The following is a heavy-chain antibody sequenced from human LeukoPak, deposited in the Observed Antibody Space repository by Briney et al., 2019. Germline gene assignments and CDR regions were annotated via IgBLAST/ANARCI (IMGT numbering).Heavy chain of an antibody. CDR2: INPNSGGT. D-gene: IGHD6-13*01. J-gene: IGHJ4*02. V-gene: IGHV1-2*02. Sequence: GASVKVSCKASGYTFTGYYMHWVRQAPGQGLEWMGWINPNSGGTNYAQKFQGRVTITRDTSISTAYMELSRLRSDDTAVYYCARVTQQLVKNTITYFDYWGQGTLVTVSS. CDR3: ARVTQQLVKNTITYFDY. CDR1: GYTFTGYY.